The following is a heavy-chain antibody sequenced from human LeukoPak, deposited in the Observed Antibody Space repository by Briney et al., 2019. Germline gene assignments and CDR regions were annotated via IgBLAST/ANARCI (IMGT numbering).Heavy chain of an antibody. CDR1: GFTFSSYG. D-gene: IGHD1-26*01. J-gene: IGHJ6*02. V-gene: IGHV3-33*01. Sequence: GGSLRLSCAASGFTFSSYGMHWVRQAPGKGLEWVAVIWCDGSNKYYADSVKGRVTISRDNSKNTLYLQMNSVRAEDTAVYYCARDGWGATTYYYYYGMDVWGQGTTVTVSS. CDR2: IWCDGSNK. CDR3: ARDGWGATTYYYYYGMDV.